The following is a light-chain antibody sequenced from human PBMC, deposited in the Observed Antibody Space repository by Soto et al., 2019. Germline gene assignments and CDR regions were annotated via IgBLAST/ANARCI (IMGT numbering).Light chain of an antibody. V-gene: IGKV1D-13*01. CDR1: QGISSA. J-gene: IGKJ3*01. CDR2: DAS. CDR3: LQFNNSPFT. Sequence: AIQLTQSPSSLSASVGDRVTITCRASQGISSALAWYQQKPGKAPKLLIYDASSWESGVPSRFSGSGSGTDFTLTISSLQPEDFATYYCLQFNNSPFTFGPGTKVDIK.